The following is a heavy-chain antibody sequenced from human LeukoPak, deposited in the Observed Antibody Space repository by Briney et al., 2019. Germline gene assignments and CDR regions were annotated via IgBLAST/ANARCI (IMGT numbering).Heavy chain of an antibody. CDR1: GFTFSSYG. V-gene: IGHV3-30*18. D-gene: IGHD3-22*01. J-gene: IGHJ5*02. CDR2: ISYDGNNK. Sequence: GGSLRLSCAASGFTFSSYGMHWVRQAPGKGLEWVAVISYDGNNKYYADSMKGRFTISRDNSKNTLYLQMNSLRAEDTAVYYCAKDVADRRITMIVPWGQGTLVTVSS. CDR3: AKDVADRRITMIVP.